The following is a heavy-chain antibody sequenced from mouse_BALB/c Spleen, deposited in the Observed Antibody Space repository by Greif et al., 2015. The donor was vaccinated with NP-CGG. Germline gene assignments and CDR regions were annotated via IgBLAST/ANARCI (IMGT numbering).Heavy chain of an antibody. CDR3: ARRGYYGSSYEDYFDY. J-gene: IGHJ2*01. V-gene: IGHV5-9-3*01. D-gene: IGHD1-1*01. Sequence: EVQLQESGGGLVKPGGSLKLSCAASGFTFSSYALSWVRQTPEKRLEWVATISSGGSYTYYPDSVKGRFTISRDNAKNTLYLQMSSLRSEDTAMYYCARRGYYGSSYEDYFDYWGQGTTLTVSS. CDR1: GFTFSSYA. CDR2: ISSGGSYT.